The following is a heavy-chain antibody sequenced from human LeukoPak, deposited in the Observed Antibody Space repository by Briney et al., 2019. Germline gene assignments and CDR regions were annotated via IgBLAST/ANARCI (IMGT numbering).Heavy chain of an antibody. Sequence: GGSLRLSCAASGFSFSSYGMHWVRQAPGKGLEWVAVISYAGSSKLYADSVKGRFTLSRDNSKNTLYLQMNSLSAENTAVYYCARNGYSYGSLDYFDYWGQGTLVTVSS. CDR2: ISYAGSSK. D-gene: IGHD5-18*01. J-gene: IGHJ4*02. CDR3: ARNGYSYGSLDYFDY. V-gene: IGHV3-30*03. CDR1: GFSFSSYG.